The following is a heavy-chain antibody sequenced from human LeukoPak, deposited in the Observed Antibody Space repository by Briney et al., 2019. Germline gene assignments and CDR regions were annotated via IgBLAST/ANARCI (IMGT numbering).Heavy chain of an antibody. D-gene: IGHD2-15*01. CDR3: ARGLRVDIVVVVAPTIFDY. V-gene: IGHV4-59*12. CDR1: GGSISSYY. CDR2: IYYSGST. Sequence: PSETLSLTCTVSGGSISSYYWNWIRQPPGKGLEWIGHIYYSGSTDYNPSLRSRVTISVDTSKNQFSLRLSSVTAADTAVYYCARGLRVDIVVVVAPTIFDYWGQGTLVTVSS. J-gene: IGHJ4*02.